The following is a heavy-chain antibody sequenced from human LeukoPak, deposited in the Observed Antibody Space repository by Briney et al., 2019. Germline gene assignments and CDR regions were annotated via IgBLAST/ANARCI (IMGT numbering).Heavy chain of an antibody. CDR1: GFTFSSYA. CDR2: ISSNGGST. Sequence: PGGSLRLSCAASGFTFSSYAMQWVRQAPGKGLEYVSAISSNGGSTYYANSVKGRFTISRDNSKNTLYLQMGSLRAEDMAVYYCARARGGYSYGSLDYWGQGTLVTVSS. D-gene: IGHD5-18*01. J-gene: IGHJ4*02. CDR3: ARARGGYSYGSLDY. V-gene: IGHV3-64*01.